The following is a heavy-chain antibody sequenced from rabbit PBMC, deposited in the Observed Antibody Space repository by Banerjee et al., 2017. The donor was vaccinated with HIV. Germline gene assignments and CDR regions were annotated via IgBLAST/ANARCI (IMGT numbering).Heavy chain of an antibody. Sequence: QEQLVESGGGLVQPGGSLTLTCTASGFSFSNKAVMCWVRQAPGKGLEWIACINAVTGKAVYASWAKGRYTISKTSSTTVTLQMTSLTAADTATYFCARNYVNAFDPWGPGTLVTVS. CDR3: ARNYVNAFDP. CDR2: INAVTGKA. CDR1: GFSFSNKAV. J-gene: IGHJ2*01. D-gene: IGHD1-1*01. V-gene: IGHV1S45*01.